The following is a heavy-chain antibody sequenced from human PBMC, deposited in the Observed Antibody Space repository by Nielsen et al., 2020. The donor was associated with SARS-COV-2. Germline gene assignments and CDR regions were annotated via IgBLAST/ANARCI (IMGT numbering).Heavy chain of an antibody. Sequence: SEILSLTCTVSGGSISSSNYFWGWIRQPPGKGLEWITSIYYSGSTYYNPSLKSRVTISVDTSKNQFSLKLISVTAADTAVYYCARSSSWDKYFDYWGQGALVTVSS. V-gene: IGHV4-39*01. CDR1: GGSISSSNYF. J-gene: IGHJ4*02. CDR2: IYYSGST. CDR3: ARSSSWDKYFDY. D-gene: IGHD6-13*01.